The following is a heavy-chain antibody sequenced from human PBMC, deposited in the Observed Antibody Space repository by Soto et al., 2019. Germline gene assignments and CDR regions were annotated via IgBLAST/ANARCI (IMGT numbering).Heavy chain of an antibody. CDR3: AKLAGYCSGNSCHGDYAMDV. Sequence: QLQLQESGPGLLKPSETLSLTCSVSGGSISSRSYSWGWIRQPPGEGLEWIGTFYYSENTYYNPSLQSRVSISVDTSKYPFSLKVSSVTAADTAVYYCAKLAGYCSGNSCHGDYAMDVWGQGTTVTVSS. D-gene: IGHD2-2*01. V-gene: IGHV4-39*01. CDR2: FYYSENT. CDR1: GGSISSRSYS. J-gene: IGHJ6*02.